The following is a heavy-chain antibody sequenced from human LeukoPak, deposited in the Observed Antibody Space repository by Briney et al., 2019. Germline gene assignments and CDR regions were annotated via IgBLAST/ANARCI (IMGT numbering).Heavy chain of an antibody. CDR2: ILYDGSKK. V-gene: IGHV3-30*02. D-gene: IGHD6-13*01. J-gene: IGHJ3*02. CDR1: GFTFSAYP. Sequence: GRSLRLSCAASGFTFSAYPMHWVRQAPGKGLEWMASILYDGSKKFYDDSVKGRFSIYRDNSNYTLYLQMNSLRVEDTAVFYCANFEGSSQAFHIWGQGTLVTVSS. CDR3: ANFEGSSQAFHI.